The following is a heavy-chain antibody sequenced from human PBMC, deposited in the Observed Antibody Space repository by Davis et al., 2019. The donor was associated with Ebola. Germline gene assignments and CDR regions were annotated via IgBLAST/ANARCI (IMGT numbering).Heavy chain of an antibody. D-gene: IGHD6-13*01. V-gene: IGHV3-20*04. CDR2: INWNGGST. CDR1: GFTFDDYG. CDR3: AAAAGHYYYYGMDV. Sequence: GESLKISCAASGFTFDDYGMSWVRQAPGKGLEWVSGINWNGGSTGYADSVKGRFTISRDNSKNTLYLQMNSLRAEDTAVYYCAAAAGHYYYYGMDVWGQGTTVTVSS. J-gene: IGHJ6*02.